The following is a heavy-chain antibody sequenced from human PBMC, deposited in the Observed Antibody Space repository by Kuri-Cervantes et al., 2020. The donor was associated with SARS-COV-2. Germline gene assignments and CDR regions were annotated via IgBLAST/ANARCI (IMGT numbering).Heavy chain of an antibody. D-gene: IGHD3-16*01. J-gene: IGHJ1*01. V-gene: IGHV3-21*01. CDR1: GFTFSSYS. CDR3: ARGRPSIWASFQY. CDR2: ISGSSEYI. Sequence: GESLKISCAASGFTFSSYSMNWVRQAPGKGLEWVSSISGSSEYIYYADSVKGRFTISRDNARNSLFLQMNRLRDEDTAVYYCARGRPSIWASFQYWGQGTLVTVSS.